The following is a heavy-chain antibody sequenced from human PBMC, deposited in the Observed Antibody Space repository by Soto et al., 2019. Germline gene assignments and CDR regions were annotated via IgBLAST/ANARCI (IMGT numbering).Heavy chain of an antibody. J-gene: IGHJ2*01. Sequence: VQLLQSETEVRRPGASVRVSCKASGYIFTNFGINWLRQAPGQGLEWMGWGGTSKGDNQSAQKFPGRFTMTPDTSTNTAYTELTSLTSDDTAVYYCAREYYDGRGYDFWNFEIWGRGTLVTVSS. CDR2: GGTSKGDN. CDR1: GYIFTNFG. D-gene: IGHD3-22*01. CDR3: AREYYDGRGYDFWNFEI. V-gene: IGHV1-18*01.